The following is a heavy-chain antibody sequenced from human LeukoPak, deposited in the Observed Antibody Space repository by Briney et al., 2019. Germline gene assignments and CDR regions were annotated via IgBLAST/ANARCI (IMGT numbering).Heavy chain of an antibody. CDR3: ARGGVEMATKYYFDY. Sequence: PSETLSLACTVSGGSISSYYWSWIRQPPGKGLEWIGYIYYSGSTNYNPSLKSRVTISVDTSKNQFSLKLSSVTAADTAVYYCARGGVEMATKYYFDYWGQGTLVTVSS. CDR1: GGSISSYY. J-gene: IGHJ4*02. D-gene: IGHD5-12*01. CDR2: IYYSGST. V-gene: IGHV4-59*01.